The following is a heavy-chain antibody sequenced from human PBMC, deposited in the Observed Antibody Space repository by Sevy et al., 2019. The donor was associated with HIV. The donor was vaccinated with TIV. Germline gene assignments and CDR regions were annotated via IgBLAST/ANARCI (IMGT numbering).Heavy chain of an antibody. V-gene: IGHV3-11*01. CDR1: GFTFSDYY. Sequence: GGSLRLSCAASGFTFSDYYMSWIRQAPGKGLEWLAYISGSDGTIYYADSVKGRFTISRDNAKNSLYLKMNSLRAEDTAVYYCARDHVKDGDLGDYYYFAMDVRGQGTTVTVSS. J-gene: IGHJ6*02. CDR2: ISGSDGTI. D-gene: IGHD4-17*01. CDR3: ARDHVKDGDLGDYYYFAMDV.